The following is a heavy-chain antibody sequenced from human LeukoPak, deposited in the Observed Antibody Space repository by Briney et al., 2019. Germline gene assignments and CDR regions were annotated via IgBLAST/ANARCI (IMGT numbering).Heavy chain of an antibody. D-gene: IGHD5-24*01. V-gene: IGHV5-51*01. CDR1: GYSFTSYW. CDR3: ARLRRDEAAFDI. J-gene: IGHJ3*02. Sequence: GDSLKTSCKGSGYSFTSYWIGWVRQMPGKALDWMGIIYPGDSDTRYSPSFQGQVTISADKSISTAYLQWSSLKASDTAMYYCARLRRDEAAFDIWGQGTMVTVSS. CDR2: IYPGDSDT.